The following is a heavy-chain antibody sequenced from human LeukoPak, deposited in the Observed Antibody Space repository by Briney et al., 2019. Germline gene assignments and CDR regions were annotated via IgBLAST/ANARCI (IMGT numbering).Heavy chain of an antibody. CDR2: IGNSGGST. Sequence: GGSLRLSCAASGFTFSNYAMTWVRQAPGKGLEWVSVIGNSGGSTYYADSVKGRFTISRDNSNNTLYLQLNSLRAEDTAVYYCAKMGWSSRRYDGHDYWGQGTLVTVSS. D-gene: IGHD6-13*01. CDR1: GFTFSNYA. V-gene: IGHV3-23*01. J-gene: IGHJ4*02. CDR3: AKMGWSSRRYDGHDY.